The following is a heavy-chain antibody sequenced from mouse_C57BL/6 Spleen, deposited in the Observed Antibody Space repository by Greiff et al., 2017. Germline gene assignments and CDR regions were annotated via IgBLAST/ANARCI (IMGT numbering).Heavy chain of an antibody. CDR1: GFTFSDYY. V-gene: IGHV5-16*01. CDR3: ARGYYGSSYGYYAMDY. D-gene: IGHD1-1*01. J-gene: IGHJ4*01. Sequence: EVHLVESEGGLVQPGSSMKLSCTASGFTFSDYYMAWVRQVPEKGLEWVANINYDGSSTYYLDSLKSRFIISRDNAKNILYLQMSSLKSEDTATYYCARGYYGSSYGYYAMDYWGQGTSVTVSS. CDR2: INYDGSST.